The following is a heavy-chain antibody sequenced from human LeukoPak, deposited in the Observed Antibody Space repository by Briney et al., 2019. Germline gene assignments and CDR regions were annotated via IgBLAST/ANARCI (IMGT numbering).Heavy chain of an antibody. CDR3: ARDDFWSGYQSTRFDY. V-gene: IGHV1-69*13. Sequence: APVKVSCKASGGTFSSYAISWVRQAPGQGLEWMGGIIPIFGTANYAQKFQGRVTITADESTSTAYMELSSLRSEDTAVYYCARDDFWSGYQSTRFDYWGQGTLVTVSS. D-gene: IGHD3-3*01. CDR2: IIPIFGTA. CDR1: GGTFSSYA. J-gene: IGHJ4*02.